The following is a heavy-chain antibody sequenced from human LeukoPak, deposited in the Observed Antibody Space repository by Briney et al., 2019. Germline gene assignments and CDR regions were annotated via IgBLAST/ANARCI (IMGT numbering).Heavy chain of an antibody. CDR3: ASPATGGSSDPNASDI. CDR2: ISSSSSYI. V-gene: IGHV3-21*01. J-gene: IGHJ3*02. Sequence: PGGSLRLSCAASGFTFSSYSMDWVRQAPGKGLEWVSSISSSSSYIYYADSVEGRFTISRDNAKNSLYLQMNSLRAEDTAVYYCASPATGGSSDPNASDIWGQGTMVTVSS. CDR1: GFTFSSYS. D-gene: IGHD6-6*01.